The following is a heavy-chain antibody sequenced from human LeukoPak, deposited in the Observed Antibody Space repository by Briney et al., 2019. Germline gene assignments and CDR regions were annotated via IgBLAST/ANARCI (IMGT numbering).Heavy chain of an antibody. CDR3: AREGLGELTLDY. Sequence: ASVKVSCKASGYTFTSYGISWVRQAPGQGLEWMGWISTDNGDTTYAQELQGRVTMTTDTSSNTAYMELRSLRSDDTALYYCAREGLGELTLDYWGQGTLVTVSS. D-gene: IGHD3-16*01. CDR2: ISTDNGDT. V-gene: IGHV1-18*01. J-gene: IGHJ4*01. CDR1: GYTFTSYG.